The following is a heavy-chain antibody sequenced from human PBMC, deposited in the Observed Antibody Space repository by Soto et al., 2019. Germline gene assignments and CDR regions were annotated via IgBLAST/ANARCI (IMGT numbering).Heavy chain of an antibody. J-gene: IGHJ4*02. CDR3: TTARYYYDSSGYYYY. V-gene: IGHV3-15*07. CDR2: IKSKTDGGTT. D-gene: IGHD3-22*01. CDR1: GFTFSNAW. Sequence: SLRLSCAASGFTFSNAWMNWVRQAPGKGLEWVGRIKSKTDGGTTDYAAPVKGRFTISRDDSKNTLYLQMNSLKTEDTAVYYCTTARYYYDSSGYYYYWGQGTLVTVSS.